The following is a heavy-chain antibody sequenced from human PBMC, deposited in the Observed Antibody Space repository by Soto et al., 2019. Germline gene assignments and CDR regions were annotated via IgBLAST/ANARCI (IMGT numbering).Heavy chain of an antibody. CDR3: ARVPGP. Sequence: QLQLQESGSGLVKPSQPLSPTCAVSGGAISSGGYSGSWIRQPPVKGLEWIGYIYHNGSTYYKPSVKSRVTILLDGSKNQFSLKLRSVTAADTAVYSCARVPGPWGQGTLVTVSS. CDR2: IYHNGST. D-gene: IGHD1-1*01. J-gene: IGHJ5*02. CDR1: GGAISSGGYS. V-gene: IGHV4-30-2*01.